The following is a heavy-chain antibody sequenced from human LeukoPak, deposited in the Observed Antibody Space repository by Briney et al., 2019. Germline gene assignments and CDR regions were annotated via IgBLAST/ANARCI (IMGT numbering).Heavy chain of an antibody. J-gene: IGHJ4*02. V-gene: IGHV3-23*01. D-gene: IGHD6-19*01. CDR2: ISGSGGST. CDR1: GFTFSSYA. CDR3: AKGGGWSPAVLFDY. Sequence: QSGGSLRLSCAASGFTFSSYAMSWVRQAPGKGLEWVSAISGSGGSTYYADSVKGRFTISRDNSKNTLYLQMNSLRAEDTAVYYCAKGGGWSPAVLFDYWGQGTLVTVSS.